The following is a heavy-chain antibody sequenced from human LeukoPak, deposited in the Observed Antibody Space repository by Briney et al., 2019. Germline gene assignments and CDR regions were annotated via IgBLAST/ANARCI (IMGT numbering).Heavy chain of an antibody. Sequence: GGSLRLSCTASGFTFSSYGMHWVRQAPGKGLEWVAVISYDGSNKYYADSVKGRFTISRDNSKNTLYLQMNSLRAEDTAVYYCARDGFSGAFDIWGQGTMVTVSS. CDR3: ARDGFSGAFDI. J-gene: IGHJ3*02. CDR2: ISYDGSNK. V-gene: IGHV3-30*19. D-gene: IGHD6-25*01. CDR1: GFTFSSYG.